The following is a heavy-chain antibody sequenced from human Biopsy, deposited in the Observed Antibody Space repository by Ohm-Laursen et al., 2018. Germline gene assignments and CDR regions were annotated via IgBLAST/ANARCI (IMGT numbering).Heavy chain of an antibody. V-gene: IGHV4-4*07. J-gene: IGHJ5*02. CDR2: IYTSGIT. CDR3: ARDRDRRGWFDP. CDR1: GGSLSSYS. Sequence: TLSLTCTVSGGSLSSYSWSWIRQPAGKGLEWIGQIYTSGITNYNPSLKSRVTMSVDTSKNKFSLRVSSVTAADTAVYYCARDRDRRGWFDPWGQGTLVTGSS. D-gene: IGHD1-14*01.